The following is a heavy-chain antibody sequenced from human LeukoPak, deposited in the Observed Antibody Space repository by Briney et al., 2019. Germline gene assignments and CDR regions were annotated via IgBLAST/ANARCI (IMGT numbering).Heavy chain of an antibody. Sequence: GASVKVSCKASGYTFTGYGISWVRQAPGDGLEWIGWINPKSHCTKYAQKFQGRVTMTRDTSISTAYMELSRLRADDTAVYYCARGSLRGPDAFDIWGQGTIVTASS. CDR3: ARGSLRGPDAFDI. J-gene: IGHJ3*02. V-gene: IGHV1-2*02. D-gene: IGHD1-26*01. CDR1: GYTFTGYG. CDR2: INPKSHCT.